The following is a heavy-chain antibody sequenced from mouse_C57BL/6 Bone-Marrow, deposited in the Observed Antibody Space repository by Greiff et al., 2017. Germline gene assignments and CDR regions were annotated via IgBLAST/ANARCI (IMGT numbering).Heavy chain of an antibody. D-gene: IGHD1-1*02. Sequence: QVQLQQSGPELVKPGASVKLSCKASGYTFTDYWIHWVKQRPGQGLEWIGKIFPGSGGTYYNAKFKDKATLTIDKSSSTAYMLLSSLTSEDSAVYSCASGRDVLHTWYFDDWGQGTTVTVSS. CDR1: GYTFTDYW. CDR3: ASGRDVLHTWYFDD. CDR2: IFPGSGGT. J-gene: IGHJ1*01. V-gene: IGHV1-75*01.